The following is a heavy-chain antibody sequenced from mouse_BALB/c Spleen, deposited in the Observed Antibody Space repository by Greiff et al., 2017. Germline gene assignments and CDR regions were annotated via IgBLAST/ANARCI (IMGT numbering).Heavy chain of an antibody. J-gene: IGHJ2*01. CDR1: GFHFSDAW. Sequence: VQLKASGGGLVQPGGSMKLSCAASGFHFSDAWMDWVRQSPEKGLEWVAEIRSKANNNATYYAESVKGSLTISRDDSKISVYLHMNSFRAEDTGIYYSTGYYAFDYWGQGTTLTVSS. CDR3: TGYYAFDY. D-gene: IGHD2-3*01. CDR2: IRSKANNNAT. V-gene: IGHV6-6*01.